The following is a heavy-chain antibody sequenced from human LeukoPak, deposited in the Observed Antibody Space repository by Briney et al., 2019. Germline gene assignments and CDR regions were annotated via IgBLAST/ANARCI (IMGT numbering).Heavy chain of an antibody. J-gene: IGHJ4*02. CDR3: ARSFGHYYDSSGYYYLDY. CDR1: GGSISSYY. CDR2: INHSGST. D-gene: IGHD3-22*01. Sequence: SETLSLTCTVSGGSISSYYWSWIRQPPGKGLEWIGEINHSGSTNYNPPLKSRVTISVDTSKNQFSLKLSSVTAADTAVYYCARSFGHYYDSSGYYYLDYWGQGTLVTVSS. V-gene: IGHV4-34*01.